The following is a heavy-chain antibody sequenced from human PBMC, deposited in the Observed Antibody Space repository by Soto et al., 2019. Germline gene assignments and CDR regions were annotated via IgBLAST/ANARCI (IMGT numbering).Heavy chain of an antibody. J-gene: IGHJ3*02. Sequence: PSETLSLSCTVSGGSISTYYWNWIRQSPGKGLEWIGYIYRTGSTHYNPSLNSRVAISLDTSRNKFSLKLNSVTAADTAVYVCQRQIGDDTCDIGCQGTIVT. V-gene: IGHV4-59*01. CDR2: IYRTGST. CDR1: GGSISTYY. CDR3: QRQIGDDTCDI. D-gene: IGHD3-3*01.